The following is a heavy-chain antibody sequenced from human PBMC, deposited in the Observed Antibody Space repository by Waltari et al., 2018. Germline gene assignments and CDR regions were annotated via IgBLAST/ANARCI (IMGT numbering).Heavy chain of an antibody. CDR1: GGSISGDDNY. V-gene: IGHV4-30-4*08. Sequence: ELQESGPGLVRPSQTLSLTCTVSGGSISGDDNYWNWIRQTPGKGLEWIGYISYRGTTSHNPALQGRVTISADTSKNQFFMTLTSVTATDTAIYYCSREEQTFDFYGMDVWGPGTTVTVSS. CDR3: SREEQTFDFYGMDV. J-gene: IGHJ6*02. D-gene: IGHD1-26*01. CDR2: ISYRGTT.